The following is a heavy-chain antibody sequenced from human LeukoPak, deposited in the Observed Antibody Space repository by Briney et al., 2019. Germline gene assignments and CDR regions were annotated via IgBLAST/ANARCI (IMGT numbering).Heavy chain of an antibody. CDR2: ISPEGSGT. CDR3: AREVRGPYCSGGSCHLDY. D-gene: IGHD2-15*01. Sequence: GGSLRLSCAASGFSLSGYWMHWVRQAPGKGLVWVSRISPEGSGTTYADSVKGRFTISRDNSKNTLYLQMNSLRAEDTAVYYCAREVRGPYCSGGSCHLDYWGQGTLVTVSS. J-gene: IGHJ4*02. CDR1: GFSLSGYW. V-gene: IGHV3-74*01.